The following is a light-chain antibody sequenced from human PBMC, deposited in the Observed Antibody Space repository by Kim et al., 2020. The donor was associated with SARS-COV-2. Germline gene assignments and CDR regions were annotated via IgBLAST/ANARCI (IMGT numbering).Light chain of an antibody. J-gene: IGKJ1*01. Sequence: SLSPGERAPLSCRASQDINTYLAWYQQKPGQAPRLLIYDASNRATGIPARFSGSGSGTDFTLTIGGLQPEDFAVYYCQQRSSWWTFGQGTKVDIK. CDR2: DAS. V-gene: IGKV3-11*01. CDR1: QDINTY. CDR3: QQRSSWWT.